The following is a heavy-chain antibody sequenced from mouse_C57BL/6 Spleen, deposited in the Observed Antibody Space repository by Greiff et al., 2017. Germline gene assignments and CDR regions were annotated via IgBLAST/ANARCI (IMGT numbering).Heavy chain of an antibody. J-gene: IGHJ4*01. Sequence: QVQLQQSGAELVKPGASVKISCKASGYAFSRYWMNWVKQRPGKGLEWIGQIYPGDGDTNYNGTFKGKATLTADKSSSTAYMQLSSLTSEDSAVYFCARYGSSYNYAMDYWGQGTSVTVSS. CDR2: IYPGDGDT. CDR1: GYAFSRYW. CDR3: ARYGSSYNYAMDY. V-gene: IGHV1-80*01. D-gene: IGHD1-1*01.